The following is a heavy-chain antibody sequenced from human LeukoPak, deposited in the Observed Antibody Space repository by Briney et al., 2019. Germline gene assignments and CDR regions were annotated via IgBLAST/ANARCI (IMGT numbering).Heavy chain of an antibody. D-gene: IGHD2-2*01. J-gene: IGHJ6*03. CDR3: ARGYCSSTSCYRYYYYMDV. CDR2: IYTSGST. V-gene: IGHV4-4*07. Sequence: SETLSLTCTVSGGSISSYYWSWIRQPAGKGLEWIGRIYTSGSTNYNPSLQSRVTISVDKSKNQFSLKLSSVTAADTAVYYCARGYCSSTSCYRYYYYMDVWGKGTTVTVSS. CDR1: GGSISSYY.